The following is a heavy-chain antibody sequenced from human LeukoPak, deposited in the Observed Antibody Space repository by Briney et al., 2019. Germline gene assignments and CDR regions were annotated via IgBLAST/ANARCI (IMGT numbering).Heavy chain of an antibody. Sequence: GGSLRLSCAASGFTFSSYAMTWVRQAPGKGLEWVSTVSGGGGSTYYADSVKGRFTISRDNSKNTLYLQMNSLRAEDTAVYYCVKESDEYSSSSSDYWGQGTLVTVSS. CDR3: VKESDEYSSSSSDY. V-gene: IGHV3-23*01. CDR1: GFTFSSYA. D-gene: IGHD6-6*01. J-gene: IGHJ4*02. CDR2: VSGGGGST.